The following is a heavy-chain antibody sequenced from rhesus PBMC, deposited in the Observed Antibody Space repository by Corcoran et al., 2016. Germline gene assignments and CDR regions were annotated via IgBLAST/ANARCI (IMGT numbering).Heavy chain of an antibody. CDR1: GGSISGGYD. CDR3: ARRGTPRTALDF. D-gene: IGHD2-39*01. CDR2: MYGSSGST. V-gene: IGHV4-76*01. J-gene: IGHJ3*01. Sequence: QVQLQESGPGLVKPSETLSLTCAVSGGSISGGYDWSWIRQPPGKGLEWIGYMYGSSGSTNYNPSLNNRVTISKDTSKNQFSLKLNSVTAADTAVYYCARRGTPRTALDFWGQGLRVTISS.